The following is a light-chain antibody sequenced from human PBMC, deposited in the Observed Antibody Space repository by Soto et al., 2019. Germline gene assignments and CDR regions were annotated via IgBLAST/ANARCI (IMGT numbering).Light chain of an antibody. J-gene: IGLJ2*01. V-gene: IGLV2-11*01. Sequence: QSALTQPRSVSGSPGQSVTISCTGTSSDVGGYNYVSWYQQYPGKAPKLMIYDVSKRPSGVPDRFSGSKSGNTASLTISGLQAEDEADYYCCSYAVTYTLFGGGTKVTVL. CDR2: DVS. CDR3: CSYAVTYTL. CDR1: SSDVGGYNY.